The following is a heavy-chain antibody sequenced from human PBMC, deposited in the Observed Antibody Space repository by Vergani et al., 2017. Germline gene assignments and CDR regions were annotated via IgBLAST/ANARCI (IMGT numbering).Heavy chain of an antibody. CDR1: GYTFTYRY. V-gene: IGHV1-45*02. CDR3: SLXEISTSCINSVCITPETGSWFDP. D-gene: IGHD2-2*01. Sequence: QMQLVQSGAEVKKTGSSVKVSCKASGYTFTYRYLHWVRQAPGQALEWMGWITPFNGNTNYAQKFQDRVTITRDRSMSTAYMELSSLISEDTAMYYCSLXEISTSCINSVCITPETGSWFDPWGQGTLVTVSS. J-gene: IGHJ5*02. CDR2: ITPFNGNT.